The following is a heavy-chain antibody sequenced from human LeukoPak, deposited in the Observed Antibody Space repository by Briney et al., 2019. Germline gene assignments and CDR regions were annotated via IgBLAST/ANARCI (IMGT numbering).Heavy chain of an antibody. Sequence: SVKVSCKISGITFGNYAISWVRQAPGQGLEWMGRIIPISGTINYAQKFQGRVTMTTDESTRTAYMELSSLRSEDTAVYYCAREWYCSSTSCPGYYYYMDVWGKGTTVTVSS. J-gene: IGHJ6*03. V-gene: IGHV1-69*05. CDR3: AREWYCSSTSCPGYYYYMDV. CDR1: GITFGNYA. CDR2: IIPISGTI. D-gene: IGHD2-2*01.